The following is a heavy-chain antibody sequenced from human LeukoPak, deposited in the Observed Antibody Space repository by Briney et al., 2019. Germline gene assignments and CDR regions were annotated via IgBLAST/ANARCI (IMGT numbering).Heavy chain of an antibody. CDR3: ARAAVSWELPMAPFDY. D-gene: IGHD1-26*01. CDR1: GFTFSSYA. CDR2: ISYDGSNK. V-gene: IGHV3-30*04. J-gene: IGHJ4*02. Sequence: PGGSLRLSCAASGFTFSSYAMHWVRQAPGKGLEWVAVISYDGSNKYYADSVKGRFTISRDNSKNTPYLQMNSLRAEDTAVYYCARAAVSWELPMAPFDYWGQGTLVTVSS.